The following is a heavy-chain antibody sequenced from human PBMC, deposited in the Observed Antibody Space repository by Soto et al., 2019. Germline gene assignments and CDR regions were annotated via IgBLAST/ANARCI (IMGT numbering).Heavy chain of an antibody. CDR3: ARHQGGWKFDY. CDR2: IYYSGST. V-gene: IGHV4-39*01. D-gene: IGHD5-12*01. CDR1: GGSFSSSSFY. J-gene: IGHJ4*02. Sequence: QLQLQESGPGLVKPSETLSLTCTVSGGSFSSSSFYWGWIRQPPGKGLEWIGSIYYSGSTYYNPSLKGQVTISVDTSQNQFSLKLSAVNAADTAVYSCARHQGGWKFDYWGQGTLVTVSS.